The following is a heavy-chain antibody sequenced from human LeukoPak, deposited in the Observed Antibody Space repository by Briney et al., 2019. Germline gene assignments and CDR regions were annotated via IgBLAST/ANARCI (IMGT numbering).Heavy chain of an antibody. CDR3: TRDWRNLGYDY. J-gene: IGHJ4*02. CDR1: GFTFSSYG. CDR2: IEGDGNRI. Sequence: GGSLRLSCAASGFTFSSYGMHWVRQAPGKGLMWVSRIEGDGNRITYADSVKGRFTISRDNAKNTLYLQMNSLRAEDTAVYYCTRDWRNLGYDYWGQGTLVTVSS. D-gene: IGHD5-12*01. V-gene: IGHV3-74*01.